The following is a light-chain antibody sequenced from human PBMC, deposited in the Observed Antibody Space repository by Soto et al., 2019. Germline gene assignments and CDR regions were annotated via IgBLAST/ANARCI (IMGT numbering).Light chain of an antibody. V-gene: IGKV3-15*01. J-gene: IGKJ2*01. Sequence: EIVMTQSLATLSVSPGERATLSCRASQSVSSNLAWYQQKPGQAPRLLIYGASTRATGIPARFSGSGSGTDFTLTISSLQSEDFAVYYCQQYNNWPYTFGQGTKLKIK. CDR2: GAS. CDR3: QQYNNWPYT. CDR1: QSVSSN.